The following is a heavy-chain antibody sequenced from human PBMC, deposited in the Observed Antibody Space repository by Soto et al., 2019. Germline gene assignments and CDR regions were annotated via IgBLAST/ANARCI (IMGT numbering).Heavy chain of an antibody. Sequence: PGGSLRLSCAASGFTFSSYAMSWVRQAPGKGLEWVSGISGSGDSTYYADSVKGRFTISRDNSKNTLYLQMNSLRVEDTAVYYCAKGVPGIAVAGTGYFQHWGQGTLVTVSS. D-gene: IGHD6-19*01. CDR1: GFTFSSYA. J-gene: IGHJ1*01. V-gene: IGHV3-23*01. CDR3: AKGVPGIAVAGTGYFQH. CDR2: ISGSGDST.